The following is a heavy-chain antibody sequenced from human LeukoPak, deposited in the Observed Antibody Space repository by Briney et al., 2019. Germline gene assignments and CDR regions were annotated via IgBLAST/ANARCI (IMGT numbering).Heavy chain of an antibody. V-gene: IGHV4-4*02. D-gene: IGHD6-13*01. CDR2: IYHSGST. CDR1: GGSISSSNW. CDR3: ARRRGYSSSWFDY. J-gene: IGHJ4*02. Sequence: SETLSLTCAVSGGSISSSNWWSWVRQPPGKGLEWIGEIYHSGSTNYNPSLKSRVTISVDTSKNQFSLKLSSVTAADTAVYYCARRRGYSSSWFDYWGQGTLVTVSS.